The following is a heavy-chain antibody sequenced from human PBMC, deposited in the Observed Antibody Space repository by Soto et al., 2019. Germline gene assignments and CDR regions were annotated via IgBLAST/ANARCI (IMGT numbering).Heavy chain of an antibody. J-gene: IGHJ4*02. CDR3: ARQIAATGTSGTFDY. CDR2: TYYRSTWSN. Sequence: QVQLQQSGPGLVKPSQTLSLTCAISGDSVSSNSAAWTWIRQSPSRGLEWLGRTYYRSTWSNDCAGCVKGAIAINPDTSNHQFSLHLNSVTPEDTAVYYCARQIAATGTSGTFDYWGQGTLVTVSS. V-gene: IGHV6-1*01. D-gene: IGHD6-13*01. CDR1: GDSVSSNSAA.